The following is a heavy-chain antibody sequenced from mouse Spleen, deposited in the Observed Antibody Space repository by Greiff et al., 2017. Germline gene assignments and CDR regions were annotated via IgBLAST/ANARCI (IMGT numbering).Heavy chain of an antibody. CDR1: GFTFTDYY. Sequence: EVKLVESGGGLVQPGGSLRLSCATSGFTFTDYYMSWVRQPPGKALEWLGFIRNKANGYTTEYSASVKGRFTISRDNSQSILYLQMNTLRAEDSATYYYARDIALFYAMDYWGQGTSVTVSS. CDR3: ARDIALFYAMDY. CDR2: IRNKANGYTT. J-gene: IGHJ4*01. V-gene: IGHV7-3*02.